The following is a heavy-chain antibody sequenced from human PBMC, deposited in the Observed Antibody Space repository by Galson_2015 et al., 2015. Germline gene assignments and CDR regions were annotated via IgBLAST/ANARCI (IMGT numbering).Heavy chain of an antibody. Sequence: SVKVSCKGSGYTFTNYAMNWVRQAPGQGLEWMGWINTNNGNPTYAQGFTGRFVFSLDTSVSTAYLQISSLKAEDTAVYYCARDRSHSRQSLDYYYMDVWGKGTTVTVSS. D-gene: IGHD6-13*01. CDR3: ARDRSHSRQSLDYYYMDV. CDR2: INTNNGNP. CDR1: GYTFTNYA. J-gene: IGHJ6*03. V-gene: IGHV7-4-1*02.